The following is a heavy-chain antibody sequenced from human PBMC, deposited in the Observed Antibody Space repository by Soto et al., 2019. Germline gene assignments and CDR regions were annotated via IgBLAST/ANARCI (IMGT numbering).Heavy chain of an antibody. D-gene: IGHD6-19*01. CDR1: GFTFSACG. Sequence: QVQLVESGGGVVQPGRSLRLSCAASGFTFSACGMHWVRQAPGKGLEWVAVISYDGINKYYTDSVKGRFTISRDNSKNMLYLQMNSLRPEDTAVYYCAKYSDSGHFDYWGQGTLVTVSS. CDR2: ISYDGINK. V-gene: IGHV3-30*18. CDR3: AKYSDSGHFDY. J-gene: IGHJ4*02.